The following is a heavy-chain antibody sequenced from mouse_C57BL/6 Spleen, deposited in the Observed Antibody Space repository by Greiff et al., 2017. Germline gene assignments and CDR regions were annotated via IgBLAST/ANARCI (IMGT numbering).Heavy chain of an antibody. CDR1: GYTFTSYW. CDR3: ARSLVATKYFDV. D-gene: IGHD1-1*01. CDR2: IHPNSGST. Sequence: QVQLKESGAELVKPGASVKLSCKASGYTFTSYWMHWVKQRPGQGLEWIGMIHPNSGSTNYNEKFKSKATLTVDKSSSTAYMQLSSLTSEDSAVYYCARSLVATKYFDVWGTGTTVTVSS. J-gene: IGHJ1*03. V-gene: IGHV1-64*01.